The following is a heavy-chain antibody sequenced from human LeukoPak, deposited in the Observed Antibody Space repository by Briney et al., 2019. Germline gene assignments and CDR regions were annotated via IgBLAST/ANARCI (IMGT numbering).Heavy chain of an antibody. CDR3: AGAYGTYLHFDY. D-gene: IGHD4-17*01. CDR1: GDSVSSNSAA. V-gene: IGHV6-1*01. CDR2: TYYRSKGYN. J-gene: IGHJ4*02. Sequence: SQTLSLTCAISGDSVSSNSAAWNWIRQSPSRGLEWLGRTYYRSKGYNEYAVSVKRRLSITPDTSKNHFSLQLKFVTPEDTATYYCAGAYGTYLHFDYWGQGSLVTVSS.